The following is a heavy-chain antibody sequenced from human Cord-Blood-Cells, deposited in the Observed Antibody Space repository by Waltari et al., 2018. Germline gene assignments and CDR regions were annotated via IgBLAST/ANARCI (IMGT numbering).Heavy chain of an antibody. D-gene: IGHD3-16*01. CDR1: GYSISSGYY. CDR3: ARGGKGDAFDI. Sequence: QVQLQESGPGLVKPSETLSLTCTVSGYSISSGYYWGWIRQPPGNGLEWIGSIYHSGSTCYIPSHKSRVTRSVDTSKNQFSLKLSSVTAADTAVYYCARGGKGDAFDIWGQGTMVTVSS. V-gene: IGHV4-38-2*02. J-gene: IGHJ3*02. CDR2: IYHSGST.